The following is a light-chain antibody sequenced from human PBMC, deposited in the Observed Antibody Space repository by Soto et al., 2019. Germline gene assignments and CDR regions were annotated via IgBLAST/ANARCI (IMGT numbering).Light chain of an antibody. CDR3: QQANSFPPT. CDR2: AAS. CDR1: QGIGRW. Sequence: DIQMTQSPSSVSASAGDRVTITCRASQGIGRWLAWYQQKPGKAPKLLIYAASSLQSGVPSRFSGSGSGTDFTLTISSLQPEDFATYHCQQANSFPPTFGGGTKVEIQ. J-gene: IGKJ4*01. V-gene: IGKV1D-12*01.